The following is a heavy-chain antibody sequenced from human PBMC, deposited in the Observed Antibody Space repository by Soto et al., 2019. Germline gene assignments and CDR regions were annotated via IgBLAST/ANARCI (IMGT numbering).Heavy chain of an antibody. CDR2: ISAYNGNT. Sequence: GASLKVSCKASGYTFTSYGISWVRQAPGQGLEWMGWISAYNGNTNYAQKLQGRVTMTTDTSTSTAYMELRSLRSDDTAVYYCARLSEYSGYDSSQVDYWGQGTLVTVSS. CDR1: GYTFTSYG. V-gene: IGHV1-18*01. D-gene: IGHD5-12*01. J-gene: IGHJ4*02. CDR3: ARLSEYSGYDSSQVDY.